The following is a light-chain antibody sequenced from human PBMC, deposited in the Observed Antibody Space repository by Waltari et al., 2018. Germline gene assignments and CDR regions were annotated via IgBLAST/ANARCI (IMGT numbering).Light chain of an antibody. J-gene: IGKJ2*01. CDR2: DTS. CDR3: QQRSSWPYT. CDR1: QRISNY. Sequence: EIVLTQSPATLYLSPGERDTLSCRASQRISNYLAWYQQKPGLAPRLLIYDTSNRATGIPARFSGGGSGTDFTLSIISLAPEDFAVYYCQQRSSWPYTFGQGTKLEI. V-gene: IGKV3-11*01.